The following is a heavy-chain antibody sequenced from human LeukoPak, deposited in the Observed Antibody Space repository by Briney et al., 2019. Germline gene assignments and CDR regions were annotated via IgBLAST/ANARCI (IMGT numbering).Heavy chain of an antibody. CDR2: ISGYKGNT. CDR3: ARLSRPDSSLPYYVMDV. D-gene: IGHD6-13*01. V-gene: IGHV1-18*01. J-gene: IGHJ6*02. Sequence: ASVKVSCKASGYTFTSYGITWVRQAPGQGLEWMGWISGYKGNTNYAQKLQGRVTVTTDTSTSTAYMELRSLRSDDTAVFYCARLSRPDSSLPYYVMDVWGQGTTVTVSS. CDR1: GYTFTSYG.